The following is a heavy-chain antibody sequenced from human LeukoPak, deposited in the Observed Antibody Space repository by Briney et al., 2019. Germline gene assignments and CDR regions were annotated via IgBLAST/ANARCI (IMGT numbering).Heavy chain of an antibody. V-gene: IGHV4-31*03. J-gene: IGHJ4*02. CDR3: ARYSGSYNFDY. Sequence: SETLSLTCTVSGGSISSGGYSWSWIRQHPGRGLEWIGYIYYSGSTYYNPSLKSRVTISVDTSKNQFSLKLSSVSAADTAVYYCARYSGSYNFDYWGQGTLVTVSS. CDR2: IYYSGST. D-gene: IGHD1-26*01. CDR1: GGSISSGGYS.